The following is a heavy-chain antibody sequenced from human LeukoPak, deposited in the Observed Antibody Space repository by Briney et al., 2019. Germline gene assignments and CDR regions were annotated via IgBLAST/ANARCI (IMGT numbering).Heavy chain of an antibody. CDR1: GFTFSSYS. CDR2: ISSSSSYI. V-gene: IGHV3-21*04. D-gene: IGHD4-17*01. J-gene: IGHJ4*02. CDR3: ARRHDYGDYGVYYFVY. Sequence: GGSLRLSCAASGFTFSSYSMNWVRQAPGKGLEWVSSISSSSSYIYYADSVKGRFTISGDNAKNSLYLQMNSLKASDTAMYYCARRHDYGDYGVYYFVYWGQGTLVTVSS.